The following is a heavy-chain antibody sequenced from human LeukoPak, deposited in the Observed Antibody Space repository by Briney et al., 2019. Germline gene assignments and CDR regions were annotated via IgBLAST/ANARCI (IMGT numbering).Heavy chain of an antibody. Sequence: GGSLRLSCAASGFTFSSYWMSWVRQAPGKGLEWVANIKQGGSEKYYVDSVKGRFTISRDNAKNSLYLQMNSLRAEDTAVYYCARDQRYCSSSSCPWEPFDYWGQGTLVTVSS. V-gene: IGHV3-7*05. CDR1: GFTFSSYW. D-gene: IGHD2-2*01. CDR2: IKQGGSEK. CDR3: ARDQRYCSSSSCPWEPFDY. J-gene: IGHJ4*02.